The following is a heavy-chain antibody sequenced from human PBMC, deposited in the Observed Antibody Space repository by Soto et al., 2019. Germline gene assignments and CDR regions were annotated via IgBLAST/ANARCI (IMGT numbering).Heavy chain of an antibody. V-gene: IGHV1-24*01. CDR3: ATRPTTYYYDSSGYYGGWFDP. CDR1: GYTLTELS. J-gene: IGHJ5*02. D-gene: IGHD3-22*01. Sequence: ASVKVSCKVSGYTLTELSMHWVRQAPGKGLEWMGGFDPEDGETIYAQKFQGRVTMTEDTSTDTAYMELSSLRSEDTAVYYCATRPTTYYYDSSGYYGGWFDPWGQGTLVTVSS. CDR2: FDPEDGET.